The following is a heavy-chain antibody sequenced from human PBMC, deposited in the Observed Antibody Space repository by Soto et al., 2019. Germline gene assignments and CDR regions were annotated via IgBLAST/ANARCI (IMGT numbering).Heavy chain of an antibody. CDR3: AREGQAPYYYYGMDV. V-gene: IGHV1-18*01. Sequence: QVQVVQSGDEVKKPGXSVKVSCKASGYTFTNYGFSWVRQAPGQGLEWMGWISGYNGNTKYAEKFQGRVTMTTDTSTSTAHMELRSLRSDDTAVYYCAREGQAPYYYYGMDVWGQGTAVTVSS. J-gene: IGHJ6*02. CDR1: GYTFTNYG. CDR2: ISGYNGNT.